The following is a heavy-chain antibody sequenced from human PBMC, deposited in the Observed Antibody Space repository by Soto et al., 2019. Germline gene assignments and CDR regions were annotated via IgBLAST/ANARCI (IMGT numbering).Heavy chain of an antibody. Sequence: QVQLVESGGGLVKPGGSLRLSCDASGFNLNDVYMSGIRQAPGKGLEWISYISPGSRCREFADSVKGRHTISRDNARNALYLQMTDVRVDDTAVDYCVRGGGGRHFDHWGQGTMVTVSS. D-gene: IGHD2-15*01. V-gene: IGHV3-11*06. CDR2: ISPGSRCR. CDR1: GFNLNDVY. J-gene: IGHJ5*02. CDR3: VRGGGGRHFDH.